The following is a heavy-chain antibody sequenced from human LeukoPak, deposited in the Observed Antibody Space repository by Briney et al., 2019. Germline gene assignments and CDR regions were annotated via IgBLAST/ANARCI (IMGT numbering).Heavy chain of an antibody. CDR3: AREAKSVTLHPGAFDI. V-gene: IGHV4-31*03. CDR2: IYYSGST. J-gene: IGHJ3*02. Sequence: SGTLSLTCTVSGGSISSGGYYWSWIRQHPGKGLEWIGYIYYSGSTYYNPSLKSRVTISVDTSKNQFSLKLSSVTAADTAVYYCAREAKSVTLHPGAFDIWGQGTMVTVSS. CDR1: GGSISSGGYY. D-gene: IGHD4-17*01.